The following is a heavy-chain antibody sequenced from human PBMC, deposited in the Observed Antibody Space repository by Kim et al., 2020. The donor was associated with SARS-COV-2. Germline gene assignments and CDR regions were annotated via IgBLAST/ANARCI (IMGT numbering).Heavy chain of an antibody. D-gene: IGHD4-4*01. CDR1: GGSISSYY. CDR2: IYYSGST. J-gene: IGHJ6*02. Sequence: SETLSLTCTVSGGSISSYYWSWIRQPPGKGLEWIGYIYYSGSTNYNPSLKSRVTISVDTSKNQFSLKLSSVTAADTAVYYCARVPPEGEENVYSNYFSGIMVGYSGLDVWGQGTTVTVSS. V-gene: IGHV4-59*13. CDR3: ARVPPEGEENVYSNYFSGIMVGYSGLDV.